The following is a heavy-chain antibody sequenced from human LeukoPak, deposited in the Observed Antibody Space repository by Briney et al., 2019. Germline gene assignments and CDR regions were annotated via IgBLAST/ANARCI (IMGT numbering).Heavy chain of an antibody. V-gene: IGHV7-4-1*02. CDR1: GYTFTGYY. Sequence: GASVKVSCKASGYTFTGYYMHWVRQAPGQGLEWMGWINTNTGNPTYAQGFTGRFVFSLDTSVSTAYLQISSLKAEDTAVYYCAREGESGGSSPIDPWGQGTLVTVSS. CDR2: INTNTGNP. CDR3: AREGESGGSSPIDP. D-gene: IGHD2-15*01. J-gene: IGHJ5*02.